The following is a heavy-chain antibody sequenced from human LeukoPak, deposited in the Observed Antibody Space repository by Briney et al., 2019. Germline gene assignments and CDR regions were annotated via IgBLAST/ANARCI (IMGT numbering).Heavy chain of an antibody. V-gene: IGHV4-39*01. Sequence: SETLFLTCTVSGGSISSTTDCWGWIRQPPGKGLEWIGSICYSGSTYYNPSLKSRVTISIGTSKNQFSLKLSSVTAADTGVYYCARPTGGYGEDSWGQGTLVTVSS. CDR3: ARPTGGYGEDS. D-gene: IGHD3-16*01. CDR2: ICYSGST. J-gene: IGHJ4*02. CDR1: GGSISSTTDC.